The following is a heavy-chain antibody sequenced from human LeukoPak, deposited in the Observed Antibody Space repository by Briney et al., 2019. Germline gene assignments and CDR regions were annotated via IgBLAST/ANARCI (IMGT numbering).Heavy chain of an antibody. V-gene: IGHV1-8*03. Sequence: ASVKVSCKASGYTFTGYYMHWVRQATGQGLEWMGWMNPNSGNTGYAQKFQGRVTITRNTSISTAYMELSSLRSEDTAVYYCARGAVLWFGELPGPYYYYYMDVWGKGTTVTVSS. CDR1: GYTFTGYY. J-gene: IGHJ6*03. CDR2: MNPNSGNT. D-gene: IGHD3-10*01. CDR3: ARGAVLWFGELPGPYYYYYMDV.